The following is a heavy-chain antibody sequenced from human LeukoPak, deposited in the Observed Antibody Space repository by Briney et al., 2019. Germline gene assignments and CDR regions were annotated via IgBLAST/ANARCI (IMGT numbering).Heavy chain of an antibody. V-gene: IGHV4-4*07. CDR2: IYTSGST. D-gene: IGHD3-9*01. Sequence: SETLSLTCTVSGGSISSYYWSWIRQPAGKGLEWIGRIYTSGSTNYNPSLKGRVTMSVDTSKNQFSLKLSSVTAADTAVYYCARDLSLNYDILTGYPVGYGMDVWGQGTTVTVSS. CDR1: GGSISSYY. J-gene: IGHJ6*02. CDR3: ARDLSLNYDILTGYPVGYGMDV.